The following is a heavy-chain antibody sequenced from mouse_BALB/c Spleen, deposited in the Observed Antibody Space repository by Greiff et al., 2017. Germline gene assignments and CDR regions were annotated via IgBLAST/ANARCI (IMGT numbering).Heavy chain of an antibody. CDR3: ARDPLYDYPLAMDY. CDR1: GFSLTSYG. D-gene: IGHD2-4*01. Sequence: QFQLQQSGPGLVKPSPSLSISCTASGFSLTSYGVHWVRQTPGKGLEWLGVIWSGGSTDYNAAFISSLSISKDNSKSQVFFKMNSLQADDTAIYYCARDPLYDYPLAMDYWGQGTSVTVSS. V-gene: IGHV2-4-1*01. J-gene: IGHJ4*01. CDR2: IWSGGST.